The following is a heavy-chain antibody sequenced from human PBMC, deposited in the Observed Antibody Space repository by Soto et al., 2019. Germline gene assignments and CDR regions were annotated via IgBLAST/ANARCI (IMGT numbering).Heavy chain of an antibody. D-gene: IGHD2-21*02. CDR3: ARVPGVVVSADDAFDI. CDR2: IYHSGSA. CDR1: GGSVSSSNW. Sequence: QVQLQESGPGLVKPSGTLSLTCAVSGGSVSSSNWWRWVRQSPGKGLEWMGEIYHSGSAHYNPSPTRRATIALDKSTNQFSLRLPSVTAADTAVYYCARVPGVVVSADDAFDIWGPGTRVIVSS. J-gene: IGHJ3*02. V-gene: IGHV4-4*02.